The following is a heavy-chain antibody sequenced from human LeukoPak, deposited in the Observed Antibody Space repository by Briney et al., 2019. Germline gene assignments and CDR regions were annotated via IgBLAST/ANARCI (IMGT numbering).Heavy chain of an antibody. CDR2: ISYDGSNK. Sequence: PGGSLRLSCAASGFTFDDYGMSWVRQAPGKGLEWVAVISYDGSNKYYADSVKGRFTISRDNSKNTLYLQMNSLRAEDTAVYYCAKDGDIVVVVAATGLDYWGQGTLVTVSS. D-gene: IGHD2-15*01. V-gene: IGHV3-30*18. CDR1: GFTFDDYG. J-gene: IGHJ4*02. CDR3: AKDGDIVVVVAATGLDY.